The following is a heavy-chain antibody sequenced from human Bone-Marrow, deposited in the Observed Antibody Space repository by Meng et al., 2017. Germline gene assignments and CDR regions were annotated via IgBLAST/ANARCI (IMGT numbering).Heavy chain of an antibody. CDR2: INHSGST. D-gene: IGHD4-17*01. CDR3: ARGRVTTVTTPNWYFDL. CDR1: GGSFSGYY. J-gene: IGHJ2*01. Sequence: VALPRWGGGLFKPSETLSLPCAVYGGSFSGYYWSWIRQPPGKGLEWIGEINHSGSTNYNPSLKSRVTISVDTSKNQFSLKLSSVTAADTAVYYCARGRVTTVTTPNWYFDLWGRGTLVTVSS. V-gene: IGHV4-34*01.